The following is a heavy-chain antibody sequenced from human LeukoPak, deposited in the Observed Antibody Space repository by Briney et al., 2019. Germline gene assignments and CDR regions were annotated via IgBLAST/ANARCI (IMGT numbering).Heavy chain of an antibody. CDR1: GYTFTSYG. CDR3: ARDGGPQGVSGYSSGWLEGHFDY. D-gene: IGHD6-19*01. Sequence: ASVKVSCKASGYTFTSYGISWVRQAPGQGLEWMGWISAYNGNTNYAQKLQGRVTMTTDTSTSTAYMELRSLTSDDTAVYYCARDGGPQGVSGYSSGWLEGHFDYWGQGTLVTVSS. V-gene: IGHV1-18*01. CDR2: ISAYNGNT. J-gene: IGHJ4*02.